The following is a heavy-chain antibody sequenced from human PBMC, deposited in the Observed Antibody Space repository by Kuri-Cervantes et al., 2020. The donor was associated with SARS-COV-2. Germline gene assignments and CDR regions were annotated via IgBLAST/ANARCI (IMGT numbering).Heavy chain of an antibody. CDR3: ARGHYDFWSGYHTQYYFDY. J-gene: IGHJ4*02. CDR1: GYTFTSYD. D-gene: IGHD3-3*01. Sequence: ASVKVSCKASGYTFTSYDINWVRQATGQGLEWMGWMNPNSGNTGYAQKFQGRVTMTEDTSTDTAYMELSSLRSEDTAVYYCARGHYDFWSGYHTQYYFDYWGQGTLVTVSS. V-gene: IGHV1-8*02. CDR2: MNPNSGNT.